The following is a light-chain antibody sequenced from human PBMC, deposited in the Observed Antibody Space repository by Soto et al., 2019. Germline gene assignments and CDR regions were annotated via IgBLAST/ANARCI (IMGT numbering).Light chain of an antibody. V-gene: IGKV1-39*01. CDR2: GSS. CDR1: QTISDY. CDR3: QQTDDSLVS. J-gene: IGKJ4*01. Sequence: DIQMTQSPPSLSASVGDRVTITCRASQTISDYLHWYQQKPGKAPTLLIYGSSSLQTGVPPRFSGSGSGTELTLTISSLQPEDFGTYYCQQTDDSLVSFGGGTKVDLK.